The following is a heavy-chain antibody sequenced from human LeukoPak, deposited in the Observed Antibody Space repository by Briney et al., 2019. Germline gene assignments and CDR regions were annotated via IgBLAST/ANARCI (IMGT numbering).Heavy chain of an antibody. Sequence: GGSLRLSCAASGFSFSSYGMHWVRQAPGKGLECVAVISYDGSNKYYADSVKGRFTISRDNSKNTLYLQMNSLRAEDTAVYYCAKDGIVVVTAIPWSTFDPWGQGTLVTVSS. CDR3: AKDGIVVVTAIPWSTFDP. V-gene: IGHV3-30*18. CDR1: GFSFSSYG. J-gene: IGHJ5*02. CDR2: ISYDGSNK. D-gene: IGHD2-21*02.